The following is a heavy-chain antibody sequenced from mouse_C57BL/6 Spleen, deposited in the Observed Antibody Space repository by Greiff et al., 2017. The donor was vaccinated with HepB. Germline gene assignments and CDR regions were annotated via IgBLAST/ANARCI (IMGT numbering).Heavy chain of an antibody. CDR3: ARGGLQLGFDY. V-gene: IGHV3-1*01. CDR1: GYSITSGYD. D-gene: IGHD4-1*02. CDR2: ISYSGST. Sequence: ESGPGMVKPSQSLSLTCTVTGYSITSGYDWHWIRHFPGNKLEWMGYISYSGSTNYNPSLKSRISITHDTSKNHFFLKLNSVTTEDTATYYCARGGLQLGFDYWGQGTTLTVSS. J-gene: IGHJ2*01.